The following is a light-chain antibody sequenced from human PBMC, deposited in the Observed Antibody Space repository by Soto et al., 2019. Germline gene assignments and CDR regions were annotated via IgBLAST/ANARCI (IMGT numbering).Light chain of an antibody. Sequence: DIQMTQSPSSLSASVGDRVTITCGASQSISSYLNWYQQKPGKAPKLLIYAASSLQSGVPSRFSGSGSGTDFTLTISSLQPEDFATYYCQQSYSTSWTFGQGTKLDIK. J-gene: IGKJ1*01. CDR2: AAS. CDR1: QSISSY. CDR3: QQSYSTSWT. V-gene: IGKV1-39*01.